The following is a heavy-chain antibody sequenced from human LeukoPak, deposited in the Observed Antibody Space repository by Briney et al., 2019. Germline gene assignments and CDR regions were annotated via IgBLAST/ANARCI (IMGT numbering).Heavy chain of an antibody. CDR3: AKDRPNYYGSNGHYYRRDGDY. J-gene: IGHJ4*02. CDR2: ITSSGDGT. Sequence: GGSLRLSCAASGFTFSSYGMHWVRQAPGKGLQWVSSITSSGDGTYYADSVKGRVTISRDNSENMLYLQMNSLRVEETAVYFCAKDRPNYYGSNGHYYRRDGDYWGQGTLVTVSS. CDR1: GFTFSSYG. D-gene: IGHD3-22*01. V-gene: IGHV3-23*01.